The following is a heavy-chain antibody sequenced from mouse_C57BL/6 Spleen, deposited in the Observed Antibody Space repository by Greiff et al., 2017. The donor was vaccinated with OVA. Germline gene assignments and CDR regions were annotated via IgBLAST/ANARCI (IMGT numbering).Heavy chain of an antibody. J-gene: IGHJ2*01. CDR1: GYTFTSYW. Sequence: QVQLKQPGAELVMPGASVKLSCKASGYTFTSYWMHWVKQRPGQGLEWIGEIDPSDSYTNYNQKFKGKSTLTVDKSSSTAYMQLSSLTSEDSAVYYCASSGYYGSSDFDYWGQGTTLTVSS. D-gene: IGHD1-1*01. V-gene: IGHV1-69*01. CDR3: ASSGYYGSSDFDY. CDR2: IDPSDSYT.